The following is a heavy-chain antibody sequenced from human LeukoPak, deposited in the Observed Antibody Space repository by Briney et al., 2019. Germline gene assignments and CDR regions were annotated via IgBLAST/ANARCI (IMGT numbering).Heavy chain of an antibody. CDR2: ISWNSGSI. J-gene: IGHJ6*02. CDR3: AKDRRPYYYYGMDV. CDR1: GFTFDDHA. Sequence: PGGSLRLSCAASGFTFDDHAMHWVRHAPGKGLEWVSGISWNSGSIGYADSVKGRFTISRDNAKNSLYLQMNSLRAEDTALYYCAKDRRPYYYYGMDVWGQGTTVTVS. V-gene: IGHV3-9*01.